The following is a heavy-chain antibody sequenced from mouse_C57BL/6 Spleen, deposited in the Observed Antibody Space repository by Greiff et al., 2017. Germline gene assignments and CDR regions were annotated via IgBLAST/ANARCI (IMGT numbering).Heavy chain of an antibody. Sequence: EVKLMESGGGLVQPGGSLKLSCAASGFTFSDYGMAWVRQAPRKGLEWVAFISNLAYNIYSADTVTGRFTISRENAKHTLYLKMSSLRSEDTAMYYCARGGGNDDALGYWGQGTSVTVSS. J-gene: IGHJ4*01. CDR3: ARGGGNDDALGY. V-gene: IGHV5-15*01. CDR2: ISNLAYNI. D-gene: IGHD2-2*01. CDR1: GFTFSDYG.